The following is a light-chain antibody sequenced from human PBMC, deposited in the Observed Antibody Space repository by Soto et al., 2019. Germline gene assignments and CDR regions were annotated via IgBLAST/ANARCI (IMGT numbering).Light chain of an antibody. Sequence: AIEMTQSPASLSVSVGDRVTITCRASQGIRHDLGWYQQKPGKAPELLIYAASILQTGVPSRFSGSGSGTDFTINITSLKHEDFAIYYCLQDHSYPRTFGGGTKV. CDR2: AAS. V-gene: IGKV1-6*01. CDR3: LQDHSYPRT. J-gene: IGKJ4*01. CDR1: QGIRHD.